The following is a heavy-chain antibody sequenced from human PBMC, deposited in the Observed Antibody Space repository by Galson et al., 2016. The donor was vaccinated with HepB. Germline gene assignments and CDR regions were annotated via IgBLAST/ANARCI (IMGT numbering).Heavy chain of an antibody. J-gene: IGHJ4*02. CDR1: GFTFSGYW. D-gene: IGHD6-25*01. Sequence: LRLSCAASGFTFSGYWMTWVRQAPGKGLEWVANIRQDGSEKNYVDSVKGRFTISRDNAKNLVYLQMNSLRAEDTAMYYCASAPAATESDYWGQGTLVTVSP. CDR2: IRQDGSEK. V-gene: IGHV3-7*01. CDR3: ASAPAATESDY.